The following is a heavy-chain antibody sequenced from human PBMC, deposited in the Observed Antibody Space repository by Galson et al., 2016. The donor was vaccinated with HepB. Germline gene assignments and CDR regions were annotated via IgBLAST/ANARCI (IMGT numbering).Heavy chain of an antibody. CDR1: GFTFSSYA. J-gene: IGHJ4*02. D-gene: IGHD3-22*01. CDR3: AREGRVYNSSGYFFGYFDY. V-gene: IGHV3-64*01. CDR2: ISDNGGRT. Sequence: SLRLSCAASGFTFSSYAMHWVRQAPGKGLEYVSVISDNGGRTYYVNSVTGRFTISRDNSKNTLYLQMGSLRAEDMAVYYCAREGRVYNSSGYFFGYFDYWGQGALVTVSS.